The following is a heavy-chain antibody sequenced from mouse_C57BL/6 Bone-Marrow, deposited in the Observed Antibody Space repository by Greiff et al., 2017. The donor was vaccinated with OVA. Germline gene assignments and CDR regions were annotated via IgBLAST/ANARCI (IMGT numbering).Heavy chain of an antibody. Sequence: VQLKQSGPGLVKPSQSLSLTCSVPGYSITSGYYWNWIRQFPGNKLEWMGYISYDGSNNYNPSLKNRISITRDTSKNQFFLKLNSVTTEDTATYYCAREGKMAWFAYWGQGTLVTVSA. CDR2: ISYDGSN. J-gene: IGHJ3*01. D-gene: IGHD2-3*01. V-gene: IGHV3-6*01. CDR3: AREGKMAWFAY. CDR1: GYSITSGYY.